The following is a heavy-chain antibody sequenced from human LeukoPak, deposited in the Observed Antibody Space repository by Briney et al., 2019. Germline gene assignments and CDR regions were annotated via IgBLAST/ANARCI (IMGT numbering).Heavy chain of an antibody. D-gene: IGHD3-9*01. CDR2: IYYSGST. Sequence: SETLSLTCTVSGGSISSSSYYWGWIRQPPGKGLEWIGSIYYSGSTYYNPSLKSRVTISVDTSKNQFSLKLSSVTAADTAVYYCARTSSPILTGYYGAFDIWGQGTMVTVSS. J-gene: IGHJ3*02. CDR3: ARTSSPILTGYYGAFDI. V-gene: IGHV4-39*07. CDR1: GGSISSSSYY.